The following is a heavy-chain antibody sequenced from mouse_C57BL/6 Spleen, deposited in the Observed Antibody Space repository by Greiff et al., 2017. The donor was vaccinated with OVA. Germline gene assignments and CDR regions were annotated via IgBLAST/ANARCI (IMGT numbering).Heavy chain of an antibody. CDR1: GYTFTSYW. D-gene: IGHD1-1*01. CDR2: INPSSGYT. CDR3: ASVTSVVARAMDY. V-gene: IGHV1-7*01. J-gene: IGHJ4*01. Sequence: QVQLQQSGAELAKPGASVKLSCKASGYTFTSYWMHWVKQRPGQGLEWIGYINPSSGYTKYNQKFKDKATLTADKSSSTAYMQLSSLTDEDYAVYYCASVTSVVARAMDYWGQGTSVTVSS.